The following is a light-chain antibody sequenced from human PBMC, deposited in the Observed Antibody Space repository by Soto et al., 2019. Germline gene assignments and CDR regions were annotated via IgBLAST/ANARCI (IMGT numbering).Light chain of an antibody. J-gene: IGKJ4*01. CDR1: QTVSSF. Sequence: DIQMTQFPSSPSASVGDSDTTTCRSSQTVSSFLQWCQQKPGKAPNLLIYDAASLRSGVPSRFSGSGSGTDFTLTISSLQPEDFGTDYCQQTYSTFVSFGGGTKVDIK. V-gene: IGKV1-39*01. CDR2: DAA. CDR3: QQTYSTFVS.